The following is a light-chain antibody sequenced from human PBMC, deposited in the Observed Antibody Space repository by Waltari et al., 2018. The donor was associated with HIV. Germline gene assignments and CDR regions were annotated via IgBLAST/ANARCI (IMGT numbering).Light chain of an antibody. CDR2: GKN. Sequence: SSELTQDPAVSVALGPTVRITCQGDSLRSYYASWYQQKPGHAPVLVIYGKNNRPSVIPDRFSGSSSGNTASLTSTGAQAEDEADYYCNSRDSSGNHVVFGGGTKLTVL. CDR3: NSRDSSGNHVV. V-gene: IGLV3-19*01. CDR1: SLRSYY. J-gene: IGLJ2*01.